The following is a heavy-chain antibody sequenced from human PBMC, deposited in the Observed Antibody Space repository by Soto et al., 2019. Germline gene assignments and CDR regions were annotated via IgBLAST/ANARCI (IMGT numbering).Heavy chain of an antibody. D-gene: IGHD3-10*01. CDR2: IYPTNSET. CDR1: GYAFINFW. Sequence: PGESLKISCKGSGYAFINFWICCVLQMPGKGLEWMGIIYPTNSETRYSPSFQGQVAMSVDKSTATAYLQWSSLKASDTAIYYCARPGGSGAYYKFEYWGQGTPVTVSS. V-gene: IGHV5-51*01. CDR3: ARPGGSGAYYKFEY. J-gene: IGHJ4*02.